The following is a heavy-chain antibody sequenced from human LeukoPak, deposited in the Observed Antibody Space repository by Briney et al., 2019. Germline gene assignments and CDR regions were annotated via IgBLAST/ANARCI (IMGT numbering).Heavy chain of an antibody. J-gene: IGHJ4*02. Sequence: PGGSLRLSCAASGFTFSSYEMNWVRQAPGKGLEWVSYISSSGSTTYYADSVKGRFTISRDNAKNSLYLQMNSLRAEDTAVYYCATLGVIMVYATFDYWDQGTLVTVSS. CDR1: GFTFSSYE. V-gene: IGHV3-48*03. D-gene: IGHD2-8*01. CDR2: ISSSGSTT. CDR3: ATLGVIMVYATFDY.